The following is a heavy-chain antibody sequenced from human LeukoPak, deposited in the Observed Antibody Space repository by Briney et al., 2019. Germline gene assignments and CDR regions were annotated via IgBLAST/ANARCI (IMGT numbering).Heavy chain of an antibody. J-gene: IGHJ3*02. CDR3: ATDPPYSSSWSEAGAFDI. CDR1: GYTFTSYG. CDR2: ISAYNGNT. Sequence: GASVKVSCKASGYTFTSYGISWVRQAPGQGLEWMGWISAYNGNTNYAQKLQGRVTMTEDTSTDTAYMELSSLRSEDTAVYYCATDPPYSSSWSEAGAFDIWGQGTMVTVSS. V-gene: IGHV1-18*01. D-gene: IGHD6-13*01.